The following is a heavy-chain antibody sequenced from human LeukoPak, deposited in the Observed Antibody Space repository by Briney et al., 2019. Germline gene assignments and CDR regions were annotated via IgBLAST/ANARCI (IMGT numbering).Heavy chain of an antibody. CDR2: ISSGSSTT. D-gene: IGHD4-23*01. CDR1: GFTFSDYS. CDR3: AKSLSSGVVRYYFDY. Sequence: PGGSLRLSCAASGFTFSDYSMNWVRQAPGKGLEWVSYISSGSSTTYYADSVKGRFTISRDNSKNTLYLQMNSLRAEDTAVYYCAKSLSSGVVRYYFDYWGQGTLVTVSS. V-gene: IGHV3-48*01. J-gene: IGHJ4*02.